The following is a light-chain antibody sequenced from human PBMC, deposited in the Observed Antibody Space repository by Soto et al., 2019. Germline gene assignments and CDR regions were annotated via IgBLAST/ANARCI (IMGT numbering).Light chain of an antibody. CDR1: QSVSNY. CDR3: QQRSNWPPWT. CDR2: AAS. Sequence: EIVLTQSPATLSLSPGERVTLSCRARQSVSNYLAWYQQKPGQAPRRLVSAASNRATGIPARFSGSGSGTDFTLTISSLEPEDFAVYYCQQRSNWPPWTFGQGTKV. V-gene: IGKV3-11*01. J-gene: IGKJ1*01.